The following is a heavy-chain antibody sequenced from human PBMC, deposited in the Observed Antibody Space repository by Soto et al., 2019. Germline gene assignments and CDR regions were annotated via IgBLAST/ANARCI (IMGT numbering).Heavy chain of an antibody. CDR1: GFTFSSYS. Sequence: GGSLRLSCAASGFTFSSYSMNWVRQAPGKGLEWVSSISKSSRYIYYADSVKGRFTISRDNAKNSLYLQMNSLRAEDTAVYYCARDSYDSFFDYWGQGTLVTVSS. V-gene: IGHV3-21*01. J-gene: IGHJ4*02. CDR2: ISKSSRYI. CDR3: ARDSYDSFFDY. D-gene: IGHD3-22*01.